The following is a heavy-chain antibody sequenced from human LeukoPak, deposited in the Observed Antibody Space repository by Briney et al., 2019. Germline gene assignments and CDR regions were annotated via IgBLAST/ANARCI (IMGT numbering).Heavy chain of an antibody. D-gene: IGHD2-15*01. Sequence: GGSLRLSCAASGFTFSSYSMTWVRQAPGKGLECVSYISSSSSTIYYADSVKGRFTISRDNAKNTLYLQMNSLRAEDTAVYYCAGDRGVVVVADWGQGTLVTVSS. CDR3: AGDRGVVVVAD. J-gene: IGHJ4*02. CDR1: GFTFSSYS. V-gene: IGHV3-48*04. CDR2: ISSSSSTI.